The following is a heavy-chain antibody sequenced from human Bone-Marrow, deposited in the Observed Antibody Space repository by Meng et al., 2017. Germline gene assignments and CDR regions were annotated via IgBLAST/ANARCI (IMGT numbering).Heavy chain of an antibody. V-gene: IGHV1-18*01. Sequence: QGQLLQSGVEVKKPGASVKVSCEASGYTLSSDGFSWVWQAPGQGLEWMGWINAYNGNTDYAQKFQGRVTMTTDTSTSTAYMELRSLRSDDTAVYYCATRGNPYLNCWGQGTLVTVSS. J-gene: IGHJ4*02. CDR3: ATRGNPYLNC. CDR2: INAYNGNT. CDR1: GYTLSSDG.